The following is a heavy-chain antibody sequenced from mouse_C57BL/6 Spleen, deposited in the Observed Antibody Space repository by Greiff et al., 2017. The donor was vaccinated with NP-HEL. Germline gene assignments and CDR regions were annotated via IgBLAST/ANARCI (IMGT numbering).Heavy chain of an antibody. D-gene: IGHD2-1*01. CDR2: IRLKSDNYAT. CDR3: TAYGKGGYYFDY. CDR1: GFTFSNYW. V-gene: IGHV6-3*01. J-gene: IGHJ2*01. Sequence: EVQLVESGGGLVQPGGSMKLSCVASGFTFSNYWMNWVRQSPEKGLEWVAQIRLKSDNYATHYAESVKGRFTISRDDSKSSVYLQMNNLRAEDTGIYYCTAYGKGGYYFDYWGQGTTLTVSS.